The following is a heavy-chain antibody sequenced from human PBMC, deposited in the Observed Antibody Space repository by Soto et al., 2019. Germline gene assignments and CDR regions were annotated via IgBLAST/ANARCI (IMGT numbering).Heavy chain of an antibody. D-gene: IGHD3-10*01. CDR2: IIPIFGTA. CDR3: SGEMAMVRGATIGALDY. J-gene: IGHJ4*02. V-gene: IGHV1-69*01. CDR1: GGTFSTYT. Sequence: QVQLVQSGAEVKKPGSSVKVSCRASGGTFSTYTINWVRQAPGQGLEYMGGIIPIFGTASYAQKFQGRVTITADESTSRAYMELSSLRSEDTAVYYCSGEMAMVRGATIGALDYWGQGTLVTVSS.